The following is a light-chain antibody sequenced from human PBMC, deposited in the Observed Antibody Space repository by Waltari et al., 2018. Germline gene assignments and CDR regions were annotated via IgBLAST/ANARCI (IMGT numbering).Light chain of an antibody. CDR3: LLYDGSDQV. J-gene: IGLJ3*02. Sequence: QTVVTQEPSLTVSPGGAVTLTCASSAGAVTSGNYPNWIQQKPGQVPRLLIHMTTNRHSWTPARFSGSLLGGKAALTLSGVQPEDEAEYYCLLYDGSDQVFGGGTKLTVL. CDR1: AGAVTSGNY. CDR2: MTT. V-gene: IGLV7-43*01.